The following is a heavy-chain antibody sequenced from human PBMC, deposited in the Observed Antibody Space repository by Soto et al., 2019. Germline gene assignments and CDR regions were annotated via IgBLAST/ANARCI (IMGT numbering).Heavy chain of an antibody. Sequence: PSETLSLTCTVSGGSVSSGSYYWSWIRQPPGKGLEWIGYIYYSGSTNYNPSLKSRVTISVDTSKNQFSLKLSSVTAADTAVYYCARDPRDGSYRHPTYYFDYWGQGTLVTVSS. J-gene: IGHJ4*02. CDR2: IYYSGST. D-gene: IGHD1-26*01. CDR1: GGSVSSGSYY. V-gene: IGHV4-61*01. CDR3: ARDPRDGSYRHPTYYFDY.